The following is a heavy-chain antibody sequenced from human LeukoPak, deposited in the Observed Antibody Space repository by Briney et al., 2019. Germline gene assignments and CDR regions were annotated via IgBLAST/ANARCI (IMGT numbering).Heavy chain of an antibody. CDR3: ARSLTYDGDHPPFDF. Sequence: ASVKVSCKASGYTFTSYAMNWVRQAPGQGLEWMGWINTNTGNPTYVQGFTGRFVFSLDTSVSTAYLQISGLKTEDIAVYYCARSLTYDGDHPPFDFWGQGTLVTLSS. D-gene: IGHD4-17*01. J-gene: IGHJ4*02. V-gene: IGHV7-4-1*02. CDR2: INTNTGNP. CDR1: GYTFTSYA.